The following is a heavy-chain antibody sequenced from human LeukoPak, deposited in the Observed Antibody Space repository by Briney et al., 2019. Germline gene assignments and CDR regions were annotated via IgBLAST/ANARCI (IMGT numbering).Heavy chain of an antibody. CDR2: IKQDGSEK. Sequence: GGSLRLSCAASGFTFSSYWMNWVRQAPGKGLEWVANIKQDGSEKYYVDSVKGRFTISRDNAKNSLYLQMNSLRAEDTAVYYCARSGEYDFWSAYPFDYWGQGTLVTVSS. D-gene: IGHD3-3*01. CDR3: ARSGEYDFWSAYPFDY. CDR1: GFTFSSYW. V-gene: IGHV3-7*01. J-gene: IGHJ4*02.